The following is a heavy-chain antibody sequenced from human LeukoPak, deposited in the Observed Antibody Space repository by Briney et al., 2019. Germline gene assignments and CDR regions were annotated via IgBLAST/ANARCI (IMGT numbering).Heavy chain of an antibody. CDR2: ISTYNTNT. Sequence: ASVKVSCKASGYTFSSCGINRVRHAPGQGLEWMGWISTYNTNTQYAQKLQGRVTMTTDTSASTASMDLRSLTSDDTAVYYCARGWELDYWGEGTLVTVSS. D-gene: IGHD1-26*01. V-gene: IGHV1-18*01. J-gene: IGHJ4*02. CDR3: ARGWELDY. CDR1: GYTFSSCG.